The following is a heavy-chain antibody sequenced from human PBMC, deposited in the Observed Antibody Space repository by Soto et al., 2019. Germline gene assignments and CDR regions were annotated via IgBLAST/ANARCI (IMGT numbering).Heavy chain of an antibody. CDR3: TTDSRGVVIVDY. D-gene: IGHD3-3*01. CDR2: IKSKTDGGTT. V-gene: IGHV3-15*01. Sequence: VWSLRLSCAASGFTFSNAWMSWVRQAPGKGLEWVGRIKSKTDGGTTDYAAPVKGRFTISRDDSKNTLYLQMNSLKTEDTAVDYCTTDSRGVVIVDYWGQGTLVTVSS. CDR1: GFTFSNAW. J-gene: IGHJ4*02.